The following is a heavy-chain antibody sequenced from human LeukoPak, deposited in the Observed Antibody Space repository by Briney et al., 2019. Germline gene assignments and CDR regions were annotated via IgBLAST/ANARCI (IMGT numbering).Heavy chain of an antibody. D-gene: IGHD3-10*01. CDR1: GGTFSSYA. CDR3: AREEGVRGVPSPMDV. J-gene: IGHJ6*04. V-gene: IGHV1-69*05. CDR2: IIPIFGTA. Sequence: SSVKVSCKASGGTFSSYAISWVRQAPGQGLEWMGGIIPIFGTANYAQKFQGRVTITTDESTSTAYMELSSLRSEDTAVYYCAREEGVRGVPSPMDVWGKGTTVTVSS.